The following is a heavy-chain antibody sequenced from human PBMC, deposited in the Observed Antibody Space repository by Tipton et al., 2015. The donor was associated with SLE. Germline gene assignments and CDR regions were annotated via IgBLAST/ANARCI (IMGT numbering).Heavy chain of an antibody. CDR3: AKDLDYSNYPYYFDY. CDR1: GFTFSNNW. V-gene: IGHV3-7*01. Sequence: SLRLSCAASGFTFSNNWMTWVRQAPGKGLEWVAHIKPDGSEEFYVDSVRGRFIISGDNAKSSLSLQMNSLNAEDTAVYYCAKDLDYSNYPYYFDYWGQGTMVTVSS. J-gene: IGHJ4*03. CDR2: IKPDGSEE. D-gene: IGHD4-11*01.